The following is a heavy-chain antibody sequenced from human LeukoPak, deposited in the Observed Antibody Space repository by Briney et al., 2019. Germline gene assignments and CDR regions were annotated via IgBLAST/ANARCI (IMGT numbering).Heavy chain of an antibody. CDR2: IYGSGGST. J-gene: IGHJ4*02. D-gene: IGHD4/OR15-4a*01. CDR1: GFTFSNAW. Sequence: PGGSLRLSCAASGFTFSNAWMSWVRQAPGKGLEWVSGIYGSGGSTYYADSVKGRFTISRDNSKNTLFLQMNSLRAEDTAVYYCAKSRFQATNYDYWGQGTLVTVSS. V-gene: IGHV3-23*05. CDR3: AKSRFQATNYDY.